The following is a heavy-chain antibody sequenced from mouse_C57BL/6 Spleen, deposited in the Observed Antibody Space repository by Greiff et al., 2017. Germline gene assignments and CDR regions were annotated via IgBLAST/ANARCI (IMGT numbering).Heavy chain of an antibody. J-gene: IGHJ3*01. Sequence: QVQLQQPGAELVRPGSSVKLSCKASGYTFTSYWMHWVKQRPIQGLEWIGNIDPYDSETHYNQKFKDKATLTVDKSSSTAYMQLSSLTSEDSAVYYCARYYYGSSPWFAYWGQGTLVTVSA. CDR3: ARYYYGSSPWFAY. CDR2: IDPYDSET. V-gene: IGHV1-52*01. D-gene: IGHD1-1*01. CDR1: GYTFTSYW.